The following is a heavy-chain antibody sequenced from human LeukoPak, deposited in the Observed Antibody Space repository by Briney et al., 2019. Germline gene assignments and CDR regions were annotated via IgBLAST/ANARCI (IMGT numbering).Heavy chain of an antibody. CDR2: ISYDGSNK. Sequence: GGSLRLSCAASGVTFSSYGMHWVRQAPGKGLEWVAVISYDGSNKYYADSVKGRFTISRDNSKNTLYLQMNSLRAEDTAVYYCAKDRKQPQWPERYYYGMDVWGQGTTVTVSS. J-gene: IGHJ6*02. D-gene: IGHD6-19*01. CDR1: GVTFSSYG. CDR3: AKDRKQPQWPERYYYGMDV. V-gene: IGHV3-30*18.